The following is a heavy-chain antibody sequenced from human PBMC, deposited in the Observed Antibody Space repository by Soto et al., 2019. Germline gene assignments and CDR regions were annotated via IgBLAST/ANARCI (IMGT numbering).Heavy chain of an antibody. V-gene: IGHV3-23*01. J-gene: IGHJ4*02. CDR2: ISGSGGST. D-gene: IGHD6-13*01. CDR3: AKGRRQLVFYFDY. Sequence: AISGSGGSTYYADSVKGRFTISRDNSKNTLYLQMNSLRAEDTAVYYCAKGRRQLVFYFDYWGQGTLVTVSS.